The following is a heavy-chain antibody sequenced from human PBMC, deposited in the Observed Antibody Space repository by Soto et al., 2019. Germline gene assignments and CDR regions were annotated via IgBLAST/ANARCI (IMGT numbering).Heavy chain of an antibody. J-gene: IGHJ6*02. V-gene: IGHV3-23*01. CDR2: IGGSGTGGRT. Sequence: EVHLLESGGDLVQPGGSLRLSCTASGLTFSTYAMSWVRQAPGKGLEWVSAIGGSGTGGRTYYADSVKGRFTISRDNSKDTVYLQMNSLRADDTAVYYCAKSTGGLEGYNSDYYGMDVWGQGTTVTVSS. CDR3: AKSTGGLEGYNSDYYGMDV. CDR1: GLTFSTYA. D-gene: IGHD2-8*02.